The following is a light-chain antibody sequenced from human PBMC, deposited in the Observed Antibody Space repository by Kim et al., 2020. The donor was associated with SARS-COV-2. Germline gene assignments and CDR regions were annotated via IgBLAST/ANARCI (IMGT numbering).Light chain of an antibody. CDR1: RSISNY. V-gene: IGKV3-11*01. Sequence: EVVLTQSPAPLSLSPGERATLSCRASRSISNYLAWYQQKPGQPPRLLIYDASDRATGIPVRFSGSGSGTDFTLTISSLEPEDCAVYYCQQRGNWPWTFGQGTKVDIK. CDR3: QQRGNWPWT. J-gene: IGKJ1*01. CDR2: DAS.